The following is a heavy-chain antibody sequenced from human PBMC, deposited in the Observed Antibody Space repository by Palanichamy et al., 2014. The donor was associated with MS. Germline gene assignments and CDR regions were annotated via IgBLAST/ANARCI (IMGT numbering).Heavy chain of an antibody. Sequence: QVQLVQFGAEVKKPGASVKVSCKASGCAFTDYAIHWVRQAPGQRLEWMGWINAGNGNTKYSQKFQSRVTITRDTSADTAYMELSSLRSEDTALYYCAREHDSWSGYSFDFWGQGTLVTASS. J-gene: IGHJ4*02. D-gene: IGHD3-3*01. CDR2: INAGNGNT. CDR3: AREHDSWSGYSFDF. CDR1: GCAFTDYA. V-gene: IGHV1-3*01.